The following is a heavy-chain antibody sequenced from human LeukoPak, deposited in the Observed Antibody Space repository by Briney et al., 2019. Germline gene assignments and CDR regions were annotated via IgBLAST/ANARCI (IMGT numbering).Heavy chain of an antibody. Sequence: GESLKISCKGSGYSFTSYWIGWVRQMPGKGLEWMGIIYPGDSDTRYSPSFQGQVTISADKSISTAYLQWSSLKASDTAMYYCARRGYCSGGSCYSSGMDVWGQGTTVTVSS. CDR1: GYSFTSYW. D-gene: IGHD2-15*01. CDR2: IYPGDSDT. CDR3: ARRGYCSGGSCYSSGMDV. J-gene: IGHJ6*02. V-gene: IGHV5-51*01.